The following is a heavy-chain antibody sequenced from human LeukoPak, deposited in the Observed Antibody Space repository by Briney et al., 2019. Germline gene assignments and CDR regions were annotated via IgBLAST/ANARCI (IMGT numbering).Heavy chain of an antibody. CDR1: GFTFSSYS. D-gene: IGHD4-17*01. Sequence: GGSLRLSCAASGFTFSSYSMNWVRQAPGKGLEGVSSIRSSSSYIYYADSVKGRFTISRDNAKNSLYLQMNSLRAEDTAVYYCARDYGDGAYYFDYWGQGTLVTVSS. V-gene: IGHV3-21*01. J-gene: IGHJ4*02. CDR2: IRSSSSYI. CDR3: ARDYGDGAYYFDY.